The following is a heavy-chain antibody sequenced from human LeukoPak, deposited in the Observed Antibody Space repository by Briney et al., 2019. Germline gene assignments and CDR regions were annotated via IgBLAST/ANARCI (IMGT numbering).Heavy chain of an antibody. CDR1: GDSISSDIW. CDR2: IHHSGGI. J-gene: IGHJ5*02. D-gene: IGHD3-22*01. CDR3: ASYQLDYYDSSGYTYNWFDP. Sequence: SETLSLTCAVSGDSISSDIWWNWVRQPPGKGLEWIGEIHHSGGINYNPSLKSRVTISVDKSKNQFSLKLSSVTAADTAVYYCASYQLDYYDSSGYTYNWFDPWGQGTLVTVSS. V-gene: IGHV4-4*02.